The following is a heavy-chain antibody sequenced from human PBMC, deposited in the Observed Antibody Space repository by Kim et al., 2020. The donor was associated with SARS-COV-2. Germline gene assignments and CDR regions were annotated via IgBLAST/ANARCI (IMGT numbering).Heavy chain of an antibody. V-gene: IGHV3-7*01. CDR2: IKQDGSEK. CDR1: GFTFSSYW. CDR3: ARDFRYSSSWYTGTGY. Sequence: GGSLRLSCAASGFTFSSYWMSWVRQAPGKGLEWGANIKQDGSEKYYVDSVKGRFTISRDNAKNSLYLQMNSLRAEDTAVYYCARDFRYSSSWYTGTGYWGQGTLVTVSS. D-gene: IGHD6-13*01. J-gene: IGHJ4*02.